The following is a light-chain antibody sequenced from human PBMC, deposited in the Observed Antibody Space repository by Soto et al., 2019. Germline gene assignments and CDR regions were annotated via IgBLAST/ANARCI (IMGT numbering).Light chain of an antibody. CDR1: QSVGSD. CDR2: GAS. Sequence: EIVLTQSPGTLSLSPGERATLSCWASQSVGSDLAWYQQKPGQAPRLLIYGASSRATGIPDRFSGSGSGTDFTLTISRLEPEDFAVFYCQHYGRSPYTFGQGTKVDIK. J-gene: IGKJ1*01. CDR3: QHYGRSPYT. V-gene: IGKV3-20*01.